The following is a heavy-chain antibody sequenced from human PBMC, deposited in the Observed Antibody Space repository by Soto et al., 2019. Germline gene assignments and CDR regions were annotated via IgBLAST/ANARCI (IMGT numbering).Heavy chain of an antibody. V-gene: IGHV4-34*01. CDR1: CGSFSGYY. Sequence: SETLSLTCAVYCGSFSGYYWSWIRQPPGKGPEWIGEINHSGSTNYNPSLKSRVTISVDTSKNQFSLKLSSVTAADTAVYYCARVSYDFWSGYYYYYYSYLDVWGKGTTVTVSS. D-gene: IGHD3-3*01. CDR3: ARVSYDFWSGYYYYYYSYLDV. CDR2: INHSGST. J-gene: IGHJ6*03.